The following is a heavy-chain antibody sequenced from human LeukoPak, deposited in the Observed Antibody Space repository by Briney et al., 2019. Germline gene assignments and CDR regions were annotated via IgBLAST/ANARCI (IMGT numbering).Heavy chain of an antibody. D-gene: IGHD3-3*01. CDR1: GFTFSSYA. V-gene: IGHV3-30*01. Sequence: GGSLGLSCAASGFTFSSYAMHWVRQAPGKGLEWVAVISYDGSNKYYADSVKGRFTISRDNSKNTLYLQMNSLRAEDTAVYYCARDLEDYWGQGTLVTVSS. J-gene: IGHJ4*02. CDR2: ISYDGSNK. CDR3: ARDLEDY.